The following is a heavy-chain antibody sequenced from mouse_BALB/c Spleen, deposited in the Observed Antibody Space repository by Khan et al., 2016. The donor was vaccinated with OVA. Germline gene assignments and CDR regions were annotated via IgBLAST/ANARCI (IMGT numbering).Heavy chain of an antibody. V-gene: IGHV1S41*01. CDR1: GYTFTSYW. Sequence: DLVKPGASVKLSCKASGYTFTSYWINWIKQRPGQGLEWIGRTAPGSGSTHYNEMFKGKATLTVDTSSSTAYIQLSSLSYEASAVYFCARENYYGRTCYAMDYRGQRTSVTVSS. J-gene: IGHJ4*01. D-gene: IGHD1-1*01. CDR2: TAPGSGST. CDR3: ARENYYGRTCYAMDY.